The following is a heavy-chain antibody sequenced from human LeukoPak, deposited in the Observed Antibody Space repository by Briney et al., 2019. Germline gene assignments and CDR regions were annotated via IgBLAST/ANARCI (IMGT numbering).Heavy chain of an antibody. CDR3: AKGHYYYGSGSYGDY. CDR2: ISASGGST. D-gene: IGHD3-10*01. CDR1: GFTFSSYA. J-gene: IGHJ4*02. Sequence: GGSLRLSCAASGFTFSSYAISWVRQAPGKGLEWVSAISASGGSTYYADSVKGRFTISRDNSKNALYVQMNSLRADDTAIYYCAKGHYYYGSGSYGDYWGQGTLVSVSS. V-gene: IGHV3-23*01.